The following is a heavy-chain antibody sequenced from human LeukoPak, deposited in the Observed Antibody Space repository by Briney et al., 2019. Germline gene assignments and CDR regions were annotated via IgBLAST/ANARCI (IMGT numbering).Heavy chain of an antibody. V-gene: IGHV1-46*01. Sequence: EASVKVSCKASGYTFTSYYMHWVRQAPGQGLEWMGIINPSGGSTSYAQKFQGRVTMTRDTSTSTVYMELSSLRSEDTAVYYCARDTIFGVALYYYGMDVWGQGTTVTVSS. CDR2: INPSGGST. D-gene: IGHD3-3*01. CDR3: ARDTIFGVALYYYGMDV. J-gene: IGHJ6*02. CDR1: GYTFTSYY.